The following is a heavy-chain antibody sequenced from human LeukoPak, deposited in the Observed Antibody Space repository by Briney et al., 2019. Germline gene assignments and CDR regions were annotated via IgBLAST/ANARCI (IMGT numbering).Heavy chain of an antibody. V-gene: IGHV1-2*02. CDR2: INPNSGGT. D-gene: IGHD5-12*01. CDR3: ARDSGRYSGYDSCFDY. J-gene: IGHJ4*02. CDR1: GYTFTGYY. Sequence: ASVKVSCKASGYTFTGYYMHWVRQAPGQGLEWMGWINPNSGGTNYAQKFQGRVTMTRDTSISTAYMELSSLRSEDTAVYYCARDSGRYSGYDSCFDYWGQGTLVTVSS.